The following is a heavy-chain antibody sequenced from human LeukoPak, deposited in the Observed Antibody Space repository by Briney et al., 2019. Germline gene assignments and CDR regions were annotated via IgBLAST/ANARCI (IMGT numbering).Heavy chain of an antibody. CDR1: GYTFSSYA. J-gene: IGHJ3*02. V-gene: IGHV3-23*01. Sequence: PGGSLRLSCAASGYTFSSYAMSWVRQAPGKGLEWVSSISGSGGSTYYADSVKGRFTISRDNSKNTLYLQMNSVRAEDTAIYYCAKALPHFTFAFDIWGQGTMVTVSS. CDR2: ISGSGGST. CDR3: AKALPHFTFAFDI. D-gene: IGHD3-16*01.